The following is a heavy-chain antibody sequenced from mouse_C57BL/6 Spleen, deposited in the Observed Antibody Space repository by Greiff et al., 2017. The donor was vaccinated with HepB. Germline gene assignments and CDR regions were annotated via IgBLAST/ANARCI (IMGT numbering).Heavy chain of an antibody. Sequence: QVQLQQSGAELVRPGTSVKVSCKASGYAFTNYLIEWVKQRPGQGLEWIGVINPGSGGTTYNEKFKGKATLTADKSSSTAYMQLSSLTSEDSAVYFCARGGFTVASGYFDYWGQGTTLTVSS. D-gene: IGHD1-1*01. CDR1: GYAFTNYL. CDR3: ARGGFTVASGYFDY. J-gene: IGHJ2*01. V-gene: IGHV1-54*01. CDR2: INPGSGGT.